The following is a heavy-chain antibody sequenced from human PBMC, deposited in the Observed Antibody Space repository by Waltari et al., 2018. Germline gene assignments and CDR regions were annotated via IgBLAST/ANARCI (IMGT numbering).Heavy chain of an antibody. CDR2: ISYTART. CDR3: AWGNWYLDH. J-gene: IGHJ5*02. D-gene: IGHD6-13*01. CDR1: VGSIRSYF. V-gene: IGHV4-59*01. Sequence: QVQLHESGPGLVKPSETLSLTCTVSVGSIRSYFWSWIRQPPGRGLEHIGYISYTARTYYNPALKTRVTISGAASKNQFCLKLGSMAAADTAVYYWAWGNWYLDHWGQGTLVTVSS.